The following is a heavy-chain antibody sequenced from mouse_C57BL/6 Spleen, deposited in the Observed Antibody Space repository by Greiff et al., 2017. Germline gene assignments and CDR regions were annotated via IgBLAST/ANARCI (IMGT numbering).Heavy chain of an antibody. J-gene: IGHJ4*01. D-gene: IGHD1-1*01. CDR1: GYTFTGYW. Sequence: VQLQQSGAELMKPGASVKLSCTATGYTFTGYWIEWVKQRPGHGLEWIGEILPGSGSTNYNAKFKGKATFTADTSSNTAYMQLSSLTTEDSAIYYCARSSLRYYAMDYWGQGTSVTVSS. V-gene: IGHV1-9*01. CDR2: ILPGSGST. CDR3: ARSSLRYYAMDY.